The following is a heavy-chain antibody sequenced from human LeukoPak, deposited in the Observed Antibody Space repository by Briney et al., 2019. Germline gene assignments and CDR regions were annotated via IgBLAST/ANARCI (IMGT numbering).Heavy chain of an antibody. V-gene: IGHV4-34*01. D-gene: IGHD3-3*02. CDR1: GGSFSGYY. J-gene: IGHJ4*02. CDR2: INHSGST. CDR3: ARVRTEVLGRPNERYFDY. Sequence: NPSETLSLTCGVYGGSFSGYYWSWLRQPPGKGLEWIGEINHSGSTNYNSSLKSRVTISVDTSKNQFSLKLSSVTAADTAVYYCARVRTEVLGRPNERYFDYWGQGTLVTVSS.